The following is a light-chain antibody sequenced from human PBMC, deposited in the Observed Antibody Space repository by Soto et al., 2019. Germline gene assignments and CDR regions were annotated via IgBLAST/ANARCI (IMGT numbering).Light chain of an antibody. Sequence: ENVLTQSPGTLSLSPGERATLSCRASQSVGNNYLAWYKQKTGQPPRLLIFDASNRATGIPDRFSGSGSGADFTLTINRLDPDDFAVFYCQQYATPPLTFGQGTKV. V-gene: IGKV3-20*01. CDR1: QSVGNNY. J-gene: IGKJ1*01. CDR3: QQYATPPLT. CDR2: DAS.